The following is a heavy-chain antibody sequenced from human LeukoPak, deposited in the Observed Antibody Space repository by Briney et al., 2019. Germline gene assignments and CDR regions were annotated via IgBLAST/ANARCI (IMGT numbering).Heavy chain of an antibody. CDR2: ISYDGSNK. J-gene: IGHJ3*02. Sequence: PGRSLRLSCAASGFTFSSYGMHWVRQAPGKGLEWVAVISYDGSNKYYADSVKGRFTISRDNSKNTLYLQMNSLRAEDTAVYYCAREDYGSGSNAFDIWGQGTMVTVSS. D-gene: IGHD3-10*01. V-gene: IGHV3-30*03. CDR3: AREDYGSGSNAFDI. CDR1: GFTFSSYG.